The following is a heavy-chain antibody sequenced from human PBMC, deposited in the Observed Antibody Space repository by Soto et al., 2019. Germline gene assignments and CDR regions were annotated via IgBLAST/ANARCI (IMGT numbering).Heavy chain of an antibody. D-gene: IGHD6-13*01. CDR3: AKDIKVGTGIAAPDY. CDR1: GFTFDDYA. CDR2: ISWNSGSI. Sequence: GGSLRLSCAASGFTFDDYAMHWVRQAPGKGLEWVSGISWNSGSIGYADSVKGRFTISRDNAKNSLYLQMNSLRAEDTALYYCAKDIKVGTGIAAPDYWGQGTLVTVSS. J-gene: IGHJ4*02. V-gene: IGHV3-9*01.